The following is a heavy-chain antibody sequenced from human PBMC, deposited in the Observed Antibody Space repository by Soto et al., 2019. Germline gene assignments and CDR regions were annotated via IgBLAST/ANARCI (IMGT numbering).Heavy chain of an antibody. Sequence: PEKPLSISCAVSDSSISSGSYFWGWIRQPPGKGLEWIGSIYYSGSTYYNPSLKSRVTISVDTSKNQFSLKLSSVTAADTAVYYCARQLIMTTVTTEWFDPWGQGTLVTVSS. V-gene: IGHV4-39*01. CDR1: DSSISSGSYF. CDR3: ARQLIMTTVTTEWFDP. J-gene: IGHJ5*02. CDR2: IYYSGST. D-gene: IGHD4-17*01.